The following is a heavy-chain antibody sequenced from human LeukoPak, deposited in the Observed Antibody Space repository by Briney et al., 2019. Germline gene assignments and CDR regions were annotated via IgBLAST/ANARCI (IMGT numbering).Heavy chain of an antibody. V-gene: IGHV3-30-3*02. CDR3: AKQLGYCSDGSCYFPY. J-gene: IGHJ4*02. Sequence: PGGSLRLSCAASGFTFSSYTIHWVRQPPGKGLEWVAVISFDGSNKYYADSVQGRFTISRDNSKSTLCLQMNSLRAEDTAVYYCAKQLGYCSDGSCYFPYWGQGTLVTVSS. D-gene: IGHD2-15*01. CDR2: ISFDGSNK. CDR1: GFTFSSYT.